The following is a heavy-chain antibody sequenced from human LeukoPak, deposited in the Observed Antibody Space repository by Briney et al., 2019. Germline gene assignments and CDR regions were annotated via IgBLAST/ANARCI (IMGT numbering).Heavy chain of an antibody. D-gene: IGHD6-19*01. Sequence: GGSLRLSCAASGFTFSSYGMHWVRQAPGKGLEWVAFIRYDGSNKYYADSVKGRFTISRDNSKNTLYLQMNSLRDGDTAVYYCARGQARLSWFDPWGQGTLVTVSS. CDR2: IRYDGSNK. V-gene: IGHV3-30*02. CDR3: ARGQARLSWFDP. J-gene: IGHJ5*02. CDR1: GFTFSSYG.